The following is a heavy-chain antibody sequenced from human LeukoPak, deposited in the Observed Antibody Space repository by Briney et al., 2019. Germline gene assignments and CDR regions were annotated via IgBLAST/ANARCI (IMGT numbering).Heavy chain of an antibody. J-gene: IGHJ3*02. D-gene: IGHD1-20*01. CDR3: ARDGVTGTTQAFDI. CDR2: MNPNSGNT. V-gene: IGHV1-8*01. CDR1: GYTFTSYD. Sequence: GASVKVSCKASGYTFTSYDINWVRQATGQGLEWMGWMNPNSGNTGYAQKFQGRVTMTRDMSTSTVYMELSSLRSEDTAVYYCARDGVTGTTQAFDIWGQGTMVTVSS.